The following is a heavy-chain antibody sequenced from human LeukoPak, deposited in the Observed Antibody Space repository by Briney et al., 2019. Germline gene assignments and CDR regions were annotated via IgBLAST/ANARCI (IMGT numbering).Heavy chain of an antibody. CDR2: IIPIFGTA. CDR3: ARGSYSSGWYHYYYMDV. CDR1: GGTFSSYA. V-gene: IGHV1-69*13. Sequence: SVKVSCKASGGTFSSYAISWVRQAPGQGLEWMGGIIPIFGTANYAQRFQGRVTITADESTSTAYMELSSLRSEDTAVYYCARGSYSSGWYHYYYMDVWGQGTMVTVSS. J-gene: IGHJ6*03. D-gene: IGHD6-19*01.